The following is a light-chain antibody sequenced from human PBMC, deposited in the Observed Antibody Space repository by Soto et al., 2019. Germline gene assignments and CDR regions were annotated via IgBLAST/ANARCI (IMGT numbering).Light chain of an antibody. V-gene: IGLV2-11*01. CDR1: SSDIGAYDY. CDR3: CAYGDSYRFA. Sequence: QSALTQPRSVSGSPGQSVTISCTGSSSDIGAYDYVSWYQQFPGKAPKVIIYDVRKRPSGVPDRFSGSKSGNAVSLTISGLQAEDEADYYCCAYGDSYRFAFGHGTKVTVL. J-gene: IGLJ1*01. CDR2: DVR.